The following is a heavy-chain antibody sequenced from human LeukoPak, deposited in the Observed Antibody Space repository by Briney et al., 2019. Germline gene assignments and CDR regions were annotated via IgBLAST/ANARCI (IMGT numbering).Heavy chain of an antibody. V-gene: IGHV3-48*04. CDR3: ARDHNYAFDN. J-gene: IGHJ4*02. Sequence: GGSLRLSCAASGFPFNDYSMNWVRKAPGKGLEWISYIGISSGNTKYADSVKGRFTISGANAKNSLYMQMNNLRVEDTAVYYCARDHNYAFDNWGQGTLVTVSS. D-gene: IGHD1-1*01. CDR2: IGISSGNT. CDR1: GFPFNDYS.